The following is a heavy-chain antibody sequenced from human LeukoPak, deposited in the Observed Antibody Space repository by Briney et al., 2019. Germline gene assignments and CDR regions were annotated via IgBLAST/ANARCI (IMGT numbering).Heavy chain of an antibody. CDR3: ARGGYYGSGNDFRFDP. Sequence: PSETLSLTCTVSGVSISSSNSYWGWIRQPPGKGLEWIGSIYYSGNTYYNASLKSQVSISIDTSKNQFSLKLSSVTAADTAVYYCARGGYYGSGNDFRFDPWGQGTLVTVSS. D-gene: IGHD3-10*01. CDR2: IYYSGNT. J-gene: IGHJ5*02. V-gene: IGHV4-39*07. CDR1: GVSISSSNSY.